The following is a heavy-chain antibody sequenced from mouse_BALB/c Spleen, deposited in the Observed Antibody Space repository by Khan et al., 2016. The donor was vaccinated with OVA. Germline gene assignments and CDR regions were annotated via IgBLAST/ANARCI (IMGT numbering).Heavy chain of an antibody. J-gene: IGHJ4*01. Sequence: QIQLVQSGPELKKPGETVKISCKASGYTFTNYGMNWVKQSPGKALKWMGWINTYTGEPTYADDFKGRFAFSLETSASTAYLQISNLNTEDTATFFSARPPYVSDTRDHWGQGTVVTVSS. V-gene: IGHV9-3-1*01. CDR3: ARPPYVSDTRDH. D-gene: IGHD1-1*01. CDR1: GYTFTNYG. CDR2: INTYTGEP.